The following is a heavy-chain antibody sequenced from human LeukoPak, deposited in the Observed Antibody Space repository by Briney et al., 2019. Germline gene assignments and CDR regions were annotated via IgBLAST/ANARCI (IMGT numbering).Heavy chain of an antibody. Sequence: ASVKVSCKASGYMFIDYYMHWVRQAPGQGLEWMGWINPNSGGTDYVQMFQGRVTMTRDTSISTAYMELNRLTSDDTAVYYCARRYCSDTLCYFFDYWGQGTQVTVSS. J-gene: IGHJ4*02. D-gene: IGHD2-8*01. CDR3: ARRYCSDTLCYFFDY. CDR2: INPNSGGT. CDR1: GYMFIDYY. V-gene: IGHV1-2*02.